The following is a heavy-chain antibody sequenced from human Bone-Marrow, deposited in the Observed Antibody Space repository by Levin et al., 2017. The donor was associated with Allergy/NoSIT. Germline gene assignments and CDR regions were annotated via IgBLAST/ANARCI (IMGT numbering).Heavy chain of an antibody. Sequence: GESLKISCAASGFTFSSYSMNWVRQAPGKGLEWVSSISSSSSYIYYADSVKGRFTISRDNAKNSLYLQMNSLRAEDTAVYYCARGGDSSSYYFDYWGQGTLVTVSS. V-gene: IGHV3-21*01. J-gene: IGHJ4*02. CDR1: GFTFSSYS. D-gene: IGHD6-6*01. CDR3: ARGGDSSSYYFDY. CDR2: ISSSSSYI.